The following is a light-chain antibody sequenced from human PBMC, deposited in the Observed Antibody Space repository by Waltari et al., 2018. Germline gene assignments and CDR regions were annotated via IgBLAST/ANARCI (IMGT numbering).Light chain of an antibody. Sequence: DIQMTQSPSSLSASAGDTVTITCRASQGISTYLNWYQQRPGKVPKRLIYAASSLESGVPSRFSGSGSGTDFTLTISSLQPEEVATYYCLQYNSHPFTFGPGTKLDIK. CDR1: QGISTY. V-gene: IGKV1-17*01. CDR3: LQYNSHPFT. J-gene: IGKJ3*01. CDR2: AAS.